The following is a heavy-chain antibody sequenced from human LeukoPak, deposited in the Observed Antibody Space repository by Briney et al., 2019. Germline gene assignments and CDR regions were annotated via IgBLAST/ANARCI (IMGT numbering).Heavy chain of an antibody. CDR2: ITTGGPNT. Sequence: GGSLRLSCTASGFTFSSYTMSWVRQAPGKGLKWVSTITTGGPNTYYADSVKGRFTVSRDDSKNTPYLQMNSLRAEDTAVYYCAKDGGLWVSAHWGDSWGRGTLVTVSS. CDR3: AKDGGLWVSAHWGDS. CDR1: GFTFSSYT. D-gene: IGHD7-27*01. V-gene: IGHV3-23*01. J-gene: IGHJ4*02.